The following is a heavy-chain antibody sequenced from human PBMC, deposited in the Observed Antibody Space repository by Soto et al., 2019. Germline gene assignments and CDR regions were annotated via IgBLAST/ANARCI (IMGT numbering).Heavy chain of an antibody. CDR2: ISYDGSNK. V-gene: IGHV3-30*18. CDR1: GFTFSSYG. D-gene: IGHD6-19*01. Sequence: QVQLVESGGGVVQPGRSLRLSCAASGFTFSSYGMHWVRQAPGKGLEWVAVISYDGSNKYYADSVKGRFTISRDNSKNTLYLQMNSLRAEDTAVYYCGKDGGRGVAGDYWGQGTLVTVSS. CDR3: GKDGGRGVAGDY. J-gene: IGHJ4*02.